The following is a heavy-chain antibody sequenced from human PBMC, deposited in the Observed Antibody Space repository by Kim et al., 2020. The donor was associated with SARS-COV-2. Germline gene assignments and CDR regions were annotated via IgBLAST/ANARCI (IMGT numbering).Heavy chain of an antibody. D-gene: IGHD3-10*01. Sequence: SETLSLTCAVYGGSFSGYYWSWIRQPPGKGLEWIGEINHSGSTNYKPSLKSRVTISVDTSKNQFSLKLSSVTAADTAVYYCARNYGSRSFNWFDPWGQGTLVTVSS. J-gene: IGHJ5*02. CDR1: GGSFSGYY. CDR2: INHSGST. CDR3: ARNYGSRSFNWFDP. V-gene: IGHV4-34*01.